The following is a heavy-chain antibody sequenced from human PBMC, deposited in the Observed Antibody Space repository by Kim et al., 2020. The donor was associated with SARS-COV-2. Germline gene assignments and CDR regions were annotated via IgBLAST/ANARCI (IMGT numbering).Heavy chain of an antibody. D-gene: IGHD3-9*01. CDR3: AKAGYLDNSGYPDY. CDR1: GFIFSTYA. Sequence: GGSLRLSCTASGFIFSTYAMTWVRQAPGKGLEWVSLTYTDGRTTYYADSVKGRFIISRDNSKNTMYLQMSSLRADDTAVYYCAKAGYLDNSGYPDYWGQGTLVTVSS. J-gene: IGHJ4*02. CDR2: TYTDGRTT. V-gene: IGHV3-23*03.